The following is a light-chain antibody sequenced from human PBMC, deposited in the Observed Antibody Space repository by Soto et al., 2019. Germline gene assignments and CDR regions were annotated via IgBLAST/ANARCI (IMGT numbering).Light chain of an antibody. CDR1: QSVSSN. V-gene: IGKV3-20*01. Sequence: ENELTQSPGTLPLSEGEKTNLSWGASQSVSSNLAWYQQKPGQAPRLLIYGASSMATGIPDRFSGSGSGTDFTLTISRLEPEDFAVYYCQQYGSSPWTFGQGTKVDIK. CDR2: GAS. J-gene: IGKJ1*01. CDR3: QQYGSSPWT.